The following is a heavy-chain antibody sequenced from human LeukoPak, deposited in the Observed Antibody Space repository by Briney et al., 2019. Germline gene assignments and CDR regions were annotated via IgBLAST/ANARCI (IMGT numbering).Heavy chain of an antibody. Sequence: PSQTLSLTCTVSGGSISSGDYYWSWIRQPPWKGLEWIGYIYYSGSTYYNPSLKSRVTISVDTSKNQFSLKLSSVTAADTAVYYCARGGCSGGSCYPFLDAFDIWGQGTMVTVSS. D-gene: IGHD2-15*01. CDR3: ARGGCSGGSCYPFLDAFDI. J-gene: IGHJ3*02. CDR2: IYYSGST. V-gene: IGHV4-30-4*08. CDR1: GGSISSGDYY.